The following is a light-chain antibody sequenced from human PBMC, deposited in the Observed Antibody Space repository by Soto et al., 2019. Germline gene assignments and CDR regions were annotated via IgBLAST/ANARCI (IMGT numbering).Light chain of an antibody. V-gene: IGKV1-5*01. CDR2: DAS. J-gene: IGKJ1*01. Sequence: DIQMTQSPSTMAASVGDRVPITCRASQSISNWLAWYQQKPVKAPKLLIYDASSLESGLPSRLIGSGSGTEFPLTISSLQPDDFATYYCQQYNDFSTFGQGTKVDIK. CDR1: QSISNW. CDR3: QQYNDFST.